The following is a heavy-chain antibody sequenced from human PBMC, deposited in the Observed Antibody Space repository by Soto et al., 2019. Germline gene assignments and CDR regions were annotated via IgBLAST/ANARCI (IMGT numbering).Heavy chain of an antibody. CDR2: IKPDGSEK. Sequence: EVQLVESGGGLVQPGGSLRLSCEASGFSFSIHWMIWVRQAPGRGLEWVAKIKPDGSEKYYADSVEGRFTISRDNAKNSLYLQMNSLRIKATAVYYCARETWWRCDYWGQGTLVSVSS. CDR1: GFSFSIHW. D-gene: IGHD2-15*01. CDR3: ARETWWRCDY. J-gene: IGHJ4*02. V-gene: IGHV3-7*05.